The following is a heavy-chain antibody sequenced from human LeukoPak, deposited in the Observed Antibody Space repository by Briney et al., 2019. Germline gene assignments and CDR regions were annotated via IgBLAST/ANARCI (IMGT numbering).Heavy chain of an antibody. Sequence: GGSLRVSCAASGFTVSNNYMSWVRQAPGGGLEWVSVIYSGGSTYYADSVKGRFTISRDNSKNTLYLQMNSLRAEDTAVYYCARQNPYDSSGYLDYWGQGTLVTVSS. J-gene: IGHJ4*02. V-gene: IGHV3-66*04. CDR3: ARQNPYDSSGYLDY. CDR1: GFTVSNNY. CDR2: IYSGGST. D-gene: IGHD3-22*01.